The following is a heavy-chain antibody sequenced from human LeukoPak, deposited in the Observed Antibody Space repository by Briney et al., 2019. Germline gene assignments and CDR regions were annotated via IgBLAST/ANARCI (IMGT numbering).Heavy chain of an antibody. Sequence: PGGSLRLSCAASGFAFSAYWMHWVRQAPGKGLEWVSRINEDATTISYADSVKGRFIISRDNSKKSLHLQMNNLRAEDTAVYYCVRDLVFVWTPGDDFDFWGQGTLVTVSS. D-gene: IGHD3-16*01. V-gene: IGHV3-74*01. CDR2: INEDATTI. J-gene: IGHJ4*02. CDR3: VRDLVFVWTPGDDFDF. CDR1: GFAFSAYW.